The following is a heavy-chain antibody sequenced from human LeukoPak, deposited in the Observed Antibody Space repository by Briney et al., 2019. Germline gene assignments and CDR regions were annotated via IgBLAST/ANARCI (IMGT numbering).Heavy chain of an antibody. CDR1: GGSISSYY. D-gene: IGHD2-2*01. Sequence: PSETLSLTCTVSGGSISSYYWSWIRQPPGKGLEWIGYIYYSGSTNYNPSLKSRVTISVDTSKNQFSLKLSSVTAADTAVYYCGRAPRGYCNNTRRYYAWFDPWGQGTLVTVSS. J-gene: IGHJ5*02. V-gene: IGHV4-59*01. CDR2: IYYSGST. CDR3: GRAPRGYCNNTRRYYAWFDP.